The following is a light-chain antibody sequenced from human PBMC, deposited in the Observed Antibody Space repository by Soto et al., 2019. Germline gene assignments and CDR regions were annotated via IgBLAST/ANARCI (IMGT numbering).Light chain of an antibody. V-gene: IGKV1-9*01. Sequence: IQLTQSPSSLSASVGDRVTVTCRASQGIGTYLVWYQQKRGKAPTVLIYASSTLQTGVPSRFSGGGSGTDFTLTISRLAPEDFAVYYCQQYGTSPQTFGQGTKVDIK. CDR2: ASS. J-gene: IGKJ1*01. CDR3: QQYGTSPQT. CDR1: QGIGTY.